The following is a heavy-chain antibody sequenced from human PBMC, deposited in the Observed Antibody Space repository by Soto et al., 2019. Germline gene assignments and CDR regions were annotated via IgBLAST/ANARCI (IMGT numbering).Heavy chain of an antibody. CDR1: GFTISSNA. Sequence: PGGSLRLSCAASGFTISSNAMYWVRQAPGKGLEWVSGISDRGDTTHYADSVKGRFTISRDTSKNTLYLQLNALRDDDTAVYYCAKDKPGTTSFDYWGQGTLVTVSS. D-gene: IGHD1-1*01. J-gene: IGHJ4*02. V-gene: IGHV3-23*01. CDR2: ISDRGDTT. CDR3: AKDKPGTTSFDY.